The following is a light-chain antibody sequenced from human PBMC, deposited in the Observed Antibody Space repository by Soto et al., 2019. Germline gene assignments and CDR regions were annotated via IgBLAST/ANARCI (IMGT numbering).Light chain of an antibody. CDR3: CSYAGSYPWV. V-gene: IGLV2-11*01. CDR1: SSDVGDYNY. J-gene: IGLJ3*02. Sequence: QSALTQPRSVSGSPGQSVTISCTGTSSDVGDYNYVSWYQQHPGKAPKLMIYDVSERPSGVPDRFSVSKSGNTASLTISGLQAEDEADYYCCSYAGSYPWVFGGGTKLTVL. CDR2: DVS.